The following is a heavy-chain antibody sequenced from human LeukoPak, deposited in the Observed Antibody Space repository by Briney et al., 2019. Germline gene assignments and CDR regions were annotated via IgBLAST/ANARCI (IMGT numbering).Heavy chain of an antibody. Sequence: GGSLRLSCAASGFTFSSHSMNWVRQAPGKGLEWVSYISSSSSTIYYADSVKGRFTISRDNSKNTLYLQMNSLRAEDTAVYYCAKDLYPDYDSSGYPNWFDPWGQGTLVTVSS. CDR3: AKDLYPDYDSSGYPNWFDP. CDR1: GFTFSSHS. V-gene: IGHV3-48*01. CDR2: ISSSSSTI. D-gene: IGHD3-22*01. J-gene: IGHJ5*02.